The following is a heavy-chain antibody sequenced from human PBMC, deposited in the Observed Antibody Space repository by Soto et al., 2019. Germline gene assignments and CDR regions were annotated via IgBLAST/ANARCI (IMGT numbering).Heavy chain of an antibody. V-gene: IGHV1-69*12. D-gene: IGHD2-8*01. CDR3: ARDNDRPQLGGNYYYILDV. CDR2: IMPVFRTP. Sequence: QVQLEQSGAEVKKPGSSVKVSCKASGGTFRTAAVSWVRQAPGQGLEWIGGIMPVFRTPDYAQKFHGRVTINAHESTSTAYMELSGLRSDDTAVYYCARDNDRPQLGGNYYYILDVWGQGTTITVSS. J-gene: IGHJ6*02. CDR1: GGTFRTAA.